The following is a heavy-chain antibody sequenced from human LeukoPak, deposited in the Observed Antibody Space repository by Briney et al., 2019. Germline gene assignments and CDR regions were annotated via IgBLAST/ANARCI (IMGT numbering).Heavy chain of an antibody. CDR2: IVVGSGNT. J-gene: IGHJ3*02. V-gene: IGHV1-58*02. CDR1: GFTFTSSA. CDR3: AKDRAVFQLLYAFDI. Sequence: ASVKVSCKASGFTFTSSAMQWVRQARGQRLEWIGWIVVGSGNTNYAQKFQERVTITRDMSTSTAYMELSSLRSEDTAVYYCAKDRAVFQLLYAFDIWGQGTMVTVSS. D-gene: IGHD2-2*01.